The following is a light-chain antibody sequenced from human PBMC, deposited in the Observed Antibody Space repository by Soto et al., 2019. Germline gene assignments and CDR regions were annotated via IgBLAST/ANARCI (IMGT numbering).Light chain of an antibody. CDR2: WAS. V-gene: IGKV4-1*01. CDR1: QSVLYSSNNQNY. J-gene: IGKJ1*01. Sequence: DIVMTQSPDSLAVSLGERATINCKSSQSVLYSSNNQNYLAWYQQRPGQPPRLLIYWASTRESGVPDRFSGSGSGTDFTLTISSLQAEDVAIYYCQQYYITPETFGQGTKVEIK. CDR3: QQYYITPET.